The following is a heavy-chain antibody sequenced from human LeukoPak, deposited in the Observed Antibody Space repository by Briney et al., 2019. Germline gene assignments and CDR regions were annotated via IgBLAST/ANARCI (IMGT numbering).Heavy chain of an antibody. CDR3: ARVPSDFWSGYQYYFDY. V-gene: IGHV1-18*01. D-gene: IGHD3-3*01. J-gene: IGHJ4*02. CDR2: ISAYNGNT. Sequence: ASVKVSCKASGYTFTSYGISWVRQAPGQGLAWMGWISAYNGNTNYAQKLQGRVTMTTDTSTSTAYMELRSLRSDDTAVYYCARVPSDFWSGYQYYFDYWGQGTLVTVSS. CDR1: GYTFTSYG.